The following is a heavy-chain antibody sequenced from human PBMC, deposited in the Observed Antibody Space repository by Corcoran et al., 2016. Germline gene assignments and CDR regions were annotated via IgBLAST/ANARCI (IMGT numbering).Heavy chain of an antibody. D-gene: IGHD3-16*01. CDR2: INPNSGGT. Sequence: QVQLVQSGAEVKKPGASVKVSCKASGYTFTGYYMHWVRQAPGQGLEWMGWINPNSGGTNYAQKFQGRVTMTRDTSISTAYMELSRLRSDDTAVYYCARDIWERDPDYVWGSVQGGSGHWGQGTLVTVSS. CDR3: ARDIWERDPDYVWGSVQGGSGH. J-gene: IGHJ4*02. CDR1: GYTFTGYY. V-gene: IGHV1-2*02.